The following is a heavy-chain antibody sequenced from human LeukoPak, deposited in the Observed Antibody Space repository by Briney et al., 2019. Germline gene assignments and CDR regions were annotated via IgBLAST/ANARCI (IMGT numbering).Heavy chain of an antibody. V-gene: IGHV3-21*01. CDR1: GFTFSSYS. CDR2: ISSSSSYI. D-gene: IGHD3-22*01. Sequence: GGSLRLSCAASGFTFSSYSMNWVRQAPGKGLEWVSSISSSSSYIYYADSVKGRFTISRDNAKNSLYLQMNSLRAEDTAVYYCARDAPDYYDSREYNWFDPWGQGTLVTVSS. CDR3: ARDAPDYYDSREYNWFDP. J-gene: IGHJ5*02.